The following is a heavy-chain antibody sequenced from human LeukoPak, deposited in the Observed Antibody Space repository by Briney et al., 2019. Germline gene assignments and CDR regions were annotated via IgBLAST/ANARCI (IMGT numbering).Heavy chain of an antibody. CDR3: ATYCGGDRYPWAFDI. D-gene: IGHD2-21*02. CDR1: GYTFTGYY. Sequence: ASVKVSCKASGYTFTGYYMHWVRQAPGQGLEWMGRINPNSGGTNYAQRFQGRVTMTRDTSISTAYMELSRLRSDDTAVYYCATYCGGDRYPWAFDIWGQGTVVTVSS. V-gene: IGHV1-2*06. CDR2: INPNSGGT. J-gene: IGHJ3*02.